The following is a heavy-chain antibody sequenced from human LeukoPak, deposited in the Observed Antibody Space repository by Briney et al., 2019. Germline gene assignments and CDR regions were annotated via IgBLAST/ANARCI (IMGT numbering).Heavy chain of an antibody. V-gene: IGHV4-59*02. CDR3: ARDRYDYVWGSEGLFDY. J-gene: IGHJ4*02. Sequence: SETLSLTCSISGGSVSSYYWNWIRQSPGKGLEWIGFVYSGGSSNYNPSLKSRVAMSVDKSRNQFSLRLRSVTAADTAMYYCARDRYDYVWGSEGLFDYWGQGTLVTVSS. CDR2: VYSGGSS. D-gene: IGHD3-16*01. CDR1: GGSVSSYY.